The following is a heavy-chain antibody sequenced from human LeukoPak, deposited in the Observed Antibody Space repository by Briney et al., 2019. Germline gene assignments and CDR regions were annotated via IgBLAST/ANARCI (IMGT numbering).Heavy chain of an antibody. Sequence: SQTLSLTCTVSGGSISSGSYYWSWIRQPAGKGLEWIGRIYTSGSTNYNPSLKSRVTISVDTSKNQFSLKLSSVTAADTAVYYCARAYCSSTSSYYYYYYYMDVWGKGTTVTVSS. CDR1: GGSISSGSYY. V-gene: IGHV4-61*02. J-gene: IGHJ6*03. CDR2: IYTSGST. CDR3: ARAYCSSTSSYYYYYYYMDV. D-gene: IGHD2-2*01.